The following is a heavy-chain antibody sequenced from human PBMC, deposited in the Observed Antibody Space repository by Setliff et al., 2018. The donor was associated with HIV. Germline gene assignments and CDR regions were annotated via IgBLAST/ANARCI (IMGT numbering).Heavy chain of an antibody. V-gene: IGHV1-18*01. D-gene: IGHD3-10*02. CDR1: GYIFTNFG. Sequence: ASVKVSCKAFGYIFTNFGISWVRQAPGQGLEWMGWISGYNGHTNYAQKFQGRVTMTIDTSTSTVYMELRSLRSDDTAAYYCARGWSEETTMFQVESFQQWGQGTLVTVSS. J-gene: IGHJ1*01. CDR3: ARGWSEETTMFQVESFQQ. CDR2: ISGYNGHT.